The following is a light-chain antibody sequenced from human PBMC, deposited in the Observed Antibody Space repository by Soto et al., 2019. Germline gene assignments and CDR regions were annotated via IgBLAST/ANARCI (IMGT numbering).Light chain of an antibody. CDR2: DTN. V-gene: IGLV7-46*01. J-gene: IGLJ2*01. CDR1: TGAVTTGHY. CDR3: SLSYRGVGV. Sequence: QAVVTQEPSLTVSPGGTVTLTCGSNTGAVTTGHYPYWFQQKPGQAPRTLIYDTNNKHSWTPARFSGSLLGGKAALTLSGAQPEDEADYYCSLSYRGVGVFGGGTKLTVL.